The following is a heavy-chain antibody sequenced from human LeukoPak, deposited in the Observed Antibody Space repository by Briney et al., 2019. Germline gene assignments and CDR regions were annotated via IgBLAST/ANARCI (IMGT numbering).Heavy chain of an antibody. CDR2: VNRNSDTI. D-gene: IGHD1-26*01. J-gene: IGHJ3*01. V-gene: IGHV3-9*01. Sequence: GGSLRLSCAASGFTFYDYAMHWVRQAPGKGLEWVGGVNRNSDTIAYGDSVKGRFTISRDNAGNSLYLQMNSLRTEDTALYYCAKDLAVGTTPRVYAFDVWGQGTMVTVS. CDR3: AKDLAVGTTPRVYAFDV. CDR1: GFTFYDYA.